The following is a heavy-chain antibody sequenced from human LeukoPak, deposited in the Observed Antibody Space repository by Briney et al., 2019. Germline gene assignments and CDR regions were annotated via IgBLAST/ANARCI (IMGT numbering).Heavy chain of an antibody. CDR2: TSSSGSTI. D-gene: IGHD2-15*01. J-gene: IGHJ4*02. CDR1: GFTFSSYE. V-gene: IGHV3-48*03. Sequence: GGSLRLSCAASGFTFSSYEMNWVRQAPGKGLEWVSYTSSSGSTIYYADSVKGRFTISRDNAKNSLYLQMNSLRAEDTAVYYCARAYCSGGSCYYFDYWGQGTLVTVSS. CDR3: ARAYCSGGSCYYFDY.